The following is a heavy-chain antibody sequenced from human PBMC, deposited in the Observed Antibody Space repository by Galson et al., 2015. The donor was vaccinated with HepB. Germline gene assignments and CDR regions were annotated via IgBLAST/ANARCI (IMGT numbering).Heavy chain of an antibody. CDR2: IYPGDSDT. D-gene: IGHD6-13*01. CDR3: ALRQQQLSKKVGAFDI. J-gene: IGHJ3*02. Sequence: QSGAEVKKPGESLKISCKGSGYSFTSYWIGWVRQMPGKGLEWMGIIYPGDSDTRYSPSFQGRVTISADKSISTAYLQWSSLKASDTAMYYCALRQQQLSKKVGAFDIWGQGTMVTVSS. CDR1: GYSFTSYW. V-gene: IGHV5-51*01.